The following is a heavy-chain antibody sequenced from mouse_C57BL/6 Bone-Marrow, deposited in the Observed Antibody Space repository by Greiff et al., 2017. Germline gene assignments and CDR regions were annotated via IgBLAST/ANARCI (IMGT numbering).Heavy chain of an antibody. D-gene: IGHD2-4*01. Sequence: VQLQQPGAELVKPGASVKLSCKASGYTFTSYWMPWVQQRPGQGLEWIGMIHPNSGSTNYNEKFKSKAILTVDKSSSTAYMQLSSLTSEDSAVYYCARLITTRRGFAYWGQETLVTVSA. CDR2: IHPNSGST. J-gene: IGHJ3*01. CDR1: GYTFTSYW. V-gene: IGHV1-64*01. CDR3: ARLITTRRGFAY.